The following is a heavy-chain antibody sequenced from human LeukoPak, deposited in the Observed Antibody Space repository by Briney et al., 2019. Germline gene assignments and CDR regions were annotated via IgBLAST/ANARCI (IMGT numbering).Heavy chain of an antibody. J-gene: IGHJ5*02. D-gene: IGHD6-19*01. V-gene: IGHV4-39*07. CDR2: IYYSGST. CDR1: GGSISSSSYY. CDR3: AREPSPSFYSSGWYAHGWFDP. Sequence: SETLSLTCTVSGGSISSSSYYWGWLRQPPGKGLEWIGSIYYSGSTYYNPSPKSRVTISVDTSKNQSSLKLSSVTAADTAVYYCAREPSPSFYSSGWYAHGWFDPWGQGTLVTVSS.